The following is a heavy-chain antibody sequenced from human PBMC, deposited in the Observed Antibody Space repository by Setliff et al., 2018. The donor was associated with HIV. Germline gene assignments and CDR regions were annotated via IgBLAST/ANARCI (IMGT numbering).Heavy chain of an antibody. J-gene: IGHJ6*03. V-gene: IGHV3-66*01. CDR1: GFSVSSNY. CDR3: ARGFGATSGGTYFWSGYHYSFYMDV. CDR2: IYNDDSA. D-gene: IGHD3-3*01. Sequence: GGSLRLSCAASGFSVSSNYMTWVRQAPGQGLEWVSVIYNDDSAYYADSVKGRFTISRDNSKNTVYLQMNSLRVEDTAVYYCARGFGATSGGTYFWSGYHYSFYMDVWGEGTTVTVSS.